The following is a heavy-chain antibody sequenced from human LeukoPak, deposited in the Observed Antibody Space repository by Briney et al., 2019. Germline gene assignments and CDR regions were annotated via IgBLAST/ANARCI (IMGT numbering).Heavy chain of an antibody. D-gene: IGHD2-2*01. V-gene: IGHV4-59*12. CDR1: GGSISSYY. CDR2: IYYSGST. J-gene: IGHJ3*02. CDR3: AREIPYCSSTSCYGGAFDI. Sequence: SETLSLTCTVSGGSISSYYWSWLRQPPGKGLEWIGYIYYSGSTNYNPSLKGRVTISVDTSKNQFSLKLSSVTAADTAVYYCAREIPYCSSTSCYGGAFDIWGQGTMVTVSS.